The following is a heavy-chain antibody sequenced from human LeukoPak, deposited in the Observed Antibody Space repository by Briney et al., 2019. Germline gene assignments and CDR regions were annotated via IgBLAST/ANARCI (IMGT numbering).Heavy chain of an antibody. D-gene: IGHD4-17*01. Sequence: GASVKVSCKASGYTFTSYDINWVRQATGQGLEWMGWMNPNSGNTGYAQKFQGRVTMTRNTSISTAYMELSSLRSEDTAVYYCAASTVTTWGYYYYGMGVWGQGTTVTVSS. V-gene: IGHV1-8*01. CDR3: AASTVTTWGYYYYGMGV. CDR1: GYTFTSYD. CDR2: MNPNSGNT. J-gene: IGHJ6*02.